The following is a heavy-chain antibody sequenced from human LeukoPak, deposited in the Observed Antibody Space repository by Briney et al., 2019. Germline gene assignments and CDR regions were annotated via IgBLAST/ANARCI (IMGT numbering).Heavy chain of an antibody. J-gene: IGHJ4*02. CDR1: GFTFSSYA. CDR2: ISGSGGST. Sequence: GGSLRLSCAASGFTFSSYAMSWVRRAPGKGLEWVSGISGSGGSTYYADSVKGRFTISRDNSKNTLYLQMNSLRAEDTAVYYCAKGVDYGRPGYFDYWGQGTLVTVSS. D-gene: IGHD4-17*01. CDR3: AKGVDYGRPGYFDY. V-gene: IGHV3-23*01.